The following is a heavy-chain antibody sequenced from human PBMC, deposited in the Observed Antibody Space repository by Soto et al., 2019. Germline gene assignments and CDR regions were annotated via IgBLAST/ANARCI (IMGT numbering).Heavy chain of an antibody. J-gene: IGHJ4*02. V-gene: IGHV4-4*02. CDR3: ARQDSSGYYFLFDY. D-gene: IGHD3-22*01. CDR2: IYHSGST. CDR1: GGSISSSNW. Sequence: PSETLSLTCAVSGGSISSSNWWSWVRQPPGKGLEWIGEIYHSGSTNYNPSLKSRVTISVDKSKNQFSLKLSSVTAADTAVYYCARQDSSGYYFLFDYWGQGTLVTVSS.